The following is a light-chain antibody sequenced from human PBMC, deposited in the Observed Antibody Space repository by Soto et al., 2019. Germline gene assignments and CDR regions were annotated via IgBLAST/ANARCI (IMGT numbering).Light chain of an antibody. J-gene: IGKJ5*01. Sequence: EVVMTQSPANLSLSPGALCTLSCWASQPVSDKLAWYQQKPGQAPRLLIYGASARALGIPDRFSGSGSGTDFTLTISRLETEDFAVFYCQQYGTSEIIFGQGTRLEIK. CDR3: QQYGTSEII. CDR2: GAS. V-gene: IGKV3D-15*01. CDR1: QPVSDK.